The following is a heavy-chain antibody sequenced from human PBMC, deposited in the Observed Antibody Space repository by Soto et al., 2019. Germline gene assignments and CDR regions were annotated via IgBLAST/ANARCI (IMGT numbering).Heavy chain of an antibody. Sequence: SETLSLTCTVSGVSISSYYWSWIRQPPGKGLEWIGYIYYSGITDYNPSLKSRVTISVDTSKSQFSLKLSSVTAADTAGYYCARGPRLYFVHYWGHGNLVTV. D-gene: IGHD3-3*01. CDR2: IYYSGIT. CDR1: GVSISSYY. CDR3: ARGPRLYFVHY. J-gene: IGHJ4*01. V-gene: IGHV4-59*01.